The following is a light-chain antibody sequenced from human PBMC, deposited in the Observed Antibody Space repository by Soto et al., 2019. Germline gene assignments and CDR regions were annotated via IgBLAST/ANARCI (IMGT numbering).Light chain of an antibody. CDR1: QSISNH. CDR3: QQSYSVPYT. Sequence: DIQMTQSPSSLSASIGDRVTITCRASQSISNHLNWYQQEPGKAPKLLIYSASNLRRGVPSSFSGSGSGTDFTLTITSLQPEDFATYFCQQSYSVPYTFVQGTKLQI. J-gene: IGKJ2*01. CDR2: SAS. V-gene: IGKV1-39*01.